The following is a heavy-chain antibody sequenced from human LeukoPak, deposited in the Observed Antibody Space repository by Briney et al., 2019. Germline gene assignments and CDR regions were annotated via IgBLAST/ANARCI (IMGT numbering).Heavy chain of an antibody. J-gene: IGHJ4*02. CDR1: GFSFSRYN. CDR3: ARGNQWFGELVY. Sequence: GGSLRLSCAASGFSFSRYNMNWVRQAPGKGLEWVSSISSSPSYIYYADSVKGRFTISRDDAKNSLYLQMNSLRAEDTAVYYCARGNQWFGELVYWGQGTLVTVSS. CDR2: ISSSPSYI. D-gene: IGHD3-10*01. V-gene: IGHV3-21*01.